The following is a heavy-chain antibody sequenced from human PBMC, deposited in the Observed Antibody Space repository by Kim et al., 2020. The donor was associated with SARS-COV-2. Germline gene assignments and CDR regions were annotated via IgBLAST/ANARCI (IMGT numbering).Heavy chain of an antibody. CDR3: PNNSRGAAPAFNT. CDR2: IFYSGTT. D-gene: IGHD1-26*01. Sequence: SETLSLTCTVSGGSISSYYWSWIRQPQGKGLGGLGYIFYSGTTNYNPSPKIRVTFPVDTPKNNFSLSLSPWTPAATAVFYFPNNSRGAAPAFNTWGKGPL. V-gene: IGHV4-59*08. J-gene: IGHJ5*02. CDR1: GGSISSYY.